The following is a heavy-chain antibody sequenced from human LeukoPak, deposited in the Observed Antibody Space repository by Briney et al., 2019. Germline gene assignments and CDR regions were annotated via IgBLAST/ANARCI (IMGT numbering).Heavy chain of an antibody. Sequence: SETLSLTCTVSGGSISSYYWCWIRQPPGKGLEWIGYIYYSGSTNYNPSLKSRVTISVDTSKNQFSLKLSSVTAADTAVYYCARQNEYCSGGSCYSNYYYGMDVWGQGTTVTVSS. D-gene: IGHD2-15*01. V-gene: IGHV4-59*08. J-gene: IGHJ6*02. CDR2: IYYSGST. CDR3: ARQNEYCSGGSCYSNYYYGMDV. CDR1: GGSISSYY.